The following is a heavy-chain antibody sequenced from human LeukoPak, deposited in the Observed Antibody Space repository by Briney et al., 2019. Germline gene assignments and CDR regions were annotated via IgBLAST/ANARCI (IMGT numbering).Heavy chain of an antibody. Sequence: RASVKVSCKASGYTFTSYGISWVRQAPGQGLELMGWISGYNGNTNYAQKLQGRVTMTTDTSTSTAYMELRSLRSDDTAVYYCARGLAGYYDILTGYYNPGNWFDPWGQGTLVTVSS. D-gene: IGHD3-9*01. CDR3: ARGLAGYYDILTGYYNPGNWFDP. J-gene: IGHJ5*02. CDR1: GYTFTSYG. CDR2: ISGYNGNT. V-gene: IGHV1-18*01.